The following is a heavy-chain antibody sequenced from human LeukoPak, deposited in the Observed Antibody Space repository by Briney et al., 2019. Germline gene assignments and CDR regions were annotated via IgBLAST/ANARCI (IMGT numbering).Heavy chain of an antibody. CDR3: ARRTKINTAMIDY. J-gene: IGHJ4*02. V-gene: IGHV1-2*02. CDR2: INPNSGGT. Sequence: GASVKVSCKASGYTFTAYHMHWVRQAPGQGLEWMGWINPNSGGTDYARKFQGRVTMTRDTSISTVYMELSRLRSDDTAVYYCARRTKINTAMIDYWGQETLVTVSS. CDR1: GYTFTAYH. D-gene: IGHD5-18*01.